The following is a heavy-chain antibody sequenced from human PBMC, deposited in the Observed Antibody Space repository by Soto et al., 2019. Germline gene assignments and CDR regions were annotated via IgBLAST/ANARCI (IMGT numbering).Heavy chain of an antibody. CDR3: ARGSDSSSSPGMDV. V-gene: IGHV6-1*01. Sequence: PSQTLSLTCAISGDSVSSNCAAWNWIRQSPSRGLEWLGRTYYRSKWYNDYAVSVKSRITINPDTSKNQFSLQLNSVTPGDTAVYYCARGSDSSSSPGMDVWGQGTTVTVSS. J-gene: IGHJ6*02. D-gene: IGHD6-6*01. CDR2: TYYRSKWYN. CDR1: GDSVSSNCAA.